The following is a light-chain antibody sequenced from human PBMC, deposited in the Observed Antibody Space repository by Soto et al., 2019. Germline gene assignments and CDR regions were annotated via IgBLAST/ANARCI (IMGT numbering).Light chain of an antibody. CDR2: DVS. J-gene: IGKJ5*01. CDR3: QQYNNSTFS. Sequence: MTQYPGTLSVSPGERATLSWRAGQGVTTNFAWYQQKSGQSPRLLIYDVSIRATGVPARFSGTGYETDLTITISGMQYEDSAVYLCQQYNNSTFSFGQGTRLEIK. CDR1: QGVTTN. V-gene: IGKV3-15*01.